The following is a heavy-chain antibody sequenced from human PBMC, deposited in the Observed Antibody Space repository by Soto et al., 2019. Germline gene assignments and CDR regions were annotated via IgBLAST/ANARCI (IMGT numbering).Heavy chain of an antibody. D-gene: IGHD1-1*01. V-gene: IGHV4-4*07. J-gene: IGHJ5*02. CDR1: GGSINTYY. CDR2: VYTTGST. CDR3: ARRTDTPNWLDP. Sequence: SETLSLTCTVTGGSINTYYWSWIRQSAGKGLEWIGRVYTTGSTNYNPSLKSRVTISVDTSRNQFSLSLRSVTAADTAVYYCARRTDTPNWLDPWGQGTLVTVSS.